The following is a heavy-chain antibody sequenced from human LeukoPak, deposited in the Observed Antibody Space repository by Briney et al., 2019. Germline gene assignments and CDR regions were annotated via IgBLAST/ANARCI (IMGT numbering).Heavy chain of an antibody. CDR3: ARHEYSGSYYGLSWFDP. CDR1: GGSISSSGYY. D-gene: IGHD1-26*01. CDR2: SYYSGST. V-gene: IGHV4-39*01. J-gene: IGHJ5*02. Sequence: SETLSLTCTVSGGSISSSGYYWGWIRQPPGKGLEWIASSYYSGSTYYNPSLKSRVTISVDTSKDQLSLKLSSLTAADTAVYYCARHEYSGSYYGLSWFDPWGQGTLVTVSS.